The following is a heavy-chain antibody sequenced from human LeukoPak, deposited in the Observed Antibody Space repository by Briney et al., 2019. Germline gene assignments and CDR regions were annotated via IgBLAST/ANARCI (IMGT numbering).Heavy chain of an antibody. CDR1: GYTFTNYW. V-gene: IGHV5-51*01. J-gene: IGHJ5*02. Sequence: GESLQISFKCSGYTFTNYWIGGGRPVPGKGVEGMGIIYPGGSDTTYSPSFHGQVTISADKSISTAYLQWNSLKASDTAMYYCARPLHDYSKYWFDPWGQGTLVTVSS. CDR2: IYPGGSDT. D-gene: IGHD4-11*01. CDR3: ARPLHDYSKYWFDP.